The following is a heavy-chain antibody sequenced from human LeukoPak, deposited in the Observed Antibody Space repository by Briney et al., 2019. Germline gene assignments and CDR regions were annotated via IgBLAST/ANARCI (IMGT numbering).Heavy chain of an antibody. CDR2: IIPIFGTA. V-gene: IGHV1-69*06. Sequence: SVKVSCKASGYTFTSYGISWVRQAPGQGLEWMGGIIPIFGTANYAQKFQGRVTITADKSTSTAYMELGSLRSEDTAVYYCASCTVAGTYYYYYYMDVWGKGTTVTVSS. D-gene: IGHD4-23*01. J-gene: IGHJ6*03. CDR3: ASCTVAGTYYYYYYMDV. CDR1: GYTFTSYG.